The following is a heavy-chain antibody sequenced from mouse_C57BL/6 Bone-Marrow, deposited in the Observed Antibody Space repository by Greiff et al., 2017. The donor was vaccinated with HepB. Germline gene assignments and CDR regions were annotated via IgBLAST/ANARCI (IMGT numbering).Heavy chain of an antibody. V-gene: IGHV2-6-1*01. J-gene: IGHJ4*01. Sequence: VMLVESGPGLVAPSQSLSITCTVSGFSLTSYGVHWVRQPPGKGLEWLVVIWSDGSTTYNSALKSRLSISKDNSKSQVFLKMNSLQTDDTAMYYCARHTHYGSRRGYYAMDYWGQGTSVTVSS. CDR1: GFSLTSYG. D-gene: IGHD1-1*01. CDR3: ARHTHYGSRRGYYAMDY. CDR2: IWSDGST.